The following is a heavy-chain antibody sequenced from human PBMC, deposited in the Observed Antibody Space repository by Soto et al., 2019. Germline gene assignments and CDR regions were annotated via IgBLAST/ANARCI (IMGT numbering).Heavy chain of an antibody. CDR2: IVRDGSED. Sequence: QVQLVESGGGVVQPGRSLRLSCAASGFAFSRHGMHWVRQAPGKGLEWVAVIVRDGSEDYYADSVEGRFSISRDNSKNTLYLEMNNLRPEDTAVDYCARDDDDEDNGLDSWGQGTLVTVSS. CDR3: ARDDDDEDNGLDS. D-gene: IGHD1-1*01. V-gene: IGHV3-33*01. J-gene: IGHJ5*01. CDR1: GFAFSRHG.